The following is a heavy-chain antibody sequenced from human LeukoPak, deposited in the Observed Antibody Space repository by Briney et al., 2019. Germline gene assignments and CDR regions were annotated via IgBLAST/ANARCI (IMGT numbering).Heavy chain of an antibody. D-gene: IGHD3-22*01. CDR1: GFTFSSYE. CDR3: AKDSDYYHSSGYYYAYFQH. Sequence: GGSLRLSCAASGFTFSSYEMNWVRQAPGKGLEWASYISSSSSTIYYADSVKGRFTISRDNAKNSLYLQMNSLRDEDTAVYYCAKDSDYYHSSGYYYAYFQHWGQGTLVTVSS. CDR2: ISSSSSTI. V-gene: IGHV3-48*02. J-gene: IGHJ1*01.